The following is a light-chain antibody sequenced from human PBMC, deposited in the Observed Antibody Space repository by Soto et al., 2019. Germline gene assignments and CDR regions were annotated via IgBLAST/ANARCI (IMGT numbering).Light chain of an antibody. J-gene: IGLJ1*01. V-gene: IGLV2-14*01. CDR2: EVR. CDR3: ISYRGSDTSYV. CDR1: SSDFGSYNY. Sequence: QSVLTQPASVSGSPGQSITISAPGPSSDFGSYNYVAWYQQFPGKTPKLIIYEVRNRPSGVSFRFSGSKSGNTASLTISGLQAEDEADYYCISYRGSDTSYVFGTGTKLTVL.